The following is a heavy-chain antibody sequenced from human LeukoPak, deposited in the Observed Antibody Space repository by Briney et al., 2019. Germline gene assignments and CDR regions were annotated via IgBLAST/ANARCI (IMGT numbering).Heavy chain of an antibody. CDR2: IKSKTDDGTT. Sequence: PGGSLRLSCAASGFTFSNAWMSWVRQAPGKGLEWVGRIKSKTDDGTTDYAAPVKGRFTISRDDSKNTLYLQMNSLKTEDTAVYYCTARLVWGQGILVTVSS. CDR3: TARLV. D-gene: IGHD6-6*01. J-gene: IGHJ4*02. V-gene: IGHV3-15*01. CDR1: GFTFSNAW.